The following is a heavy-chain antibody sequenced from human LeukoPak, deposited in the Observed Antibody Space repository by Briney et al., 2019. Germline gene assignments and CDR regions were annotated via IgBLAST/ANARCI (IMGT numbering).Heavy chain of an antibody. CDR1: GFTFSSYS. J-gene: IGHJ4*02. D-gene: IGHD6-13*01. V-gene: IGHV3-21*01. CDR2: ISSSSSYI. CDR3: AMGIAAAGYVDY. Sequence: GGSLRLSCAASGFTFSSYSMNWVRQAPGKGLEWVSSISSSSSYIYYADSVKGRFTISRDNAKNSLYLQMNSLRAEDTAVYYCAMGIAAAGYVDYWGQGTLVTVSS.